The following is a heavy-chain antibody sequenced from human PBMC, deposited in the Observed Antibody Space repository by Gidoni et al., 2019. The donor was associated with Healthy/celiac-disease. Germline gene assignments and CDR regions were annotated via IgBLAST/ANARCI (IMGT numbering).Heavy chain of an antibody. Sequence: QVQLVQSGAEVKKPGSSVQVPCKASGGTFSSYAISWVRQAPGQGLEWMGGIIPIFGTANYAQKFQGRVTITADESTSTAYMELSSLRSEDTAVYYCARPGYSSSWGKGDLDYWGQGTLVTVSS. J-gene: IGHJ4*02. V-gene: IGHV1-69*01. CDR1: GGTFSSYA. CDR2: IIPIFGTA. D-gene: IGHD6-13*01. CDR3: ARPGYSSSWGKGDLDY.